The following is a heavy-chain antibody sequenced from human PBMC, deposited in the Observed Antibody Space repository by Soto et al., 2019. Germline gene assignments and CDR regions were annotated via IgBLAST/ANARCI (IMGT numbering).Heavy chain of an antibody. CDR1: GFTFSSYA. Sequence: GGSLRLSCAASGFTFSSYAMSWVRQAPGKGLEWVSAISGSGGSTYYADSVKGRFTISRDNSKNTLYLQMNSLRAEDTAVYYCAKDRSTMTTVTTWNNWFDPWGQGTLVTVSS. D-gene: IGHD4-4*01. CDR3: AKDRSTMTTVTTWNNWFDP. V-gene: IGHV3-23*01. CDR2: ISGSGGST. J-gene: IGHJ5*02.